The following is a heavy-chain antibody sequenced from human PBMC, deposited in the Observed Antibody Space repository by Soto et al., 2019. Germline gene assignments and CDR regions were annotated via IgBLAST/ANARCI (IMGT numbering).Heavy chain of an antibody. J-gene: IGHJ4*02. V-gene: IGHV1-3*01. CDR3: ASPSYCSGHFY. CDR1: GYTFSNYL. Sequence: QVQLVQSGAEVKKPGASVKVSCKASGYTFSNYLLHWVRQAPGQRLEWMGWINAGNGNTKYSQKLQGRVTLTRDTSASTAYMELSGLRSEDTAVYYCASPSYCSGHFYWGQGTLVTVSS. D-gene: IGHD3-10*01. CDR2: INAGNGNT.